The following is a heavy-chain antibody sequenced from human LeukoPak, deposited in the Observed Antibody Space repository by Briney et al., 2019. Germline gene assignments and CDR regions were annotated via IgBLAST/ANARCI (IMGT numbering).Heavy chain of an antibody. CDR3: ARDGGGYSYAYRTY. D-gene: IGHD5-18*01. CDR2: ISSSNSNV. V-gene: IGHV3-48*01. CDR1: GFTFSSYS. Sequence: GGSLRLSCEGSGFTFSSYSMNWVRQAPGKGLEWVSYISSSNSNVNYADSVKGRFTISRDNAKNSLYLQMNSLRAEDTAVYYCARDGGGYSYAYRTYWGQGTLVTVSS. J-gene: IGHJ4*02.